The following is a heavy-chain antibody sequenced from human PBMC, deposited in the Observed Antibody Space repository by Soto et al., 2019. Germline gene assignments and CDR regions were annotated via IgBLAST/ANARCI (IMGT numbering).Heavy chain of an antibody. CDR2: IYYSGST. V-gene: IGHV4-39*01. Sequence: WETLSLTCTVTGDSINNRSYYWGWIRQPPGKGLEWIGSIYYSGSTYNNPSLKSRVSMSVDTSKNRFSLKLRSVTAADTALYYCARQRTSVVTQAYFDSWGQGSLVTVSS. CDR3: ARQRTSVVTQAYFDS. D-gene: IGHD2-21*02. CDR1: GDSINNRSYY. J-gene: IGHJ4*02.